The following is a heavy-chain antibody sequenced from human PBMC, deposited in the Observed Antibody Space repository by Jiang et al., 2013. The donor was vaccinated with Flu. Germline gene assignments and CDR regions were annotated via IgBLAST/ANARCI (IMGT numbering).Heavy chain of an antibody. CDR1: GFTFSSYA. Sequence: EVQLLESGGGLVQPGGSLRLSCAASGFTFSSYAMSWVRQAPGKGLEWVSVISGSGDSTYYADSVKGRFTISRDNSKKMLYLQMNSLRAEDTAVYYCDERSGGSSWAVEDDPYSYYLDYVGPGNPGHRLL. J-gene: IGHJ4*02. V-gene: IGHV3-23*01. CDR3: DERSGGSSWAVEDDPYSYYLDY. D-gene: IGHD6-13*01. CDR2: ISGSGDST.